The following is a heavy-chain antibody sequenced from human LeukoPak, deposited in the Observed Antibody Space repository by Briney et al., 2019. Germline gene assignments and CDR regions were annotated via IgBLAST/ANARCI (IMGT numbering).Heavy chain of an antibody. Sequence: GGSLRLSCAASGFTFDDYAMHWVRQAPGKGLEWVSGISWNSGSIGYADSVKGRFTISRDNAKNSLYLQMNSLRAEDMALYYCAKDLMPYGSGSSGWYFDLWGRGTLVTVSS. CDR2: ISWNSGSI. CDR3: AKDLMPYGSGSSGWYFDL. CDR1: GFTFDDYA. V-gene: IGHV3-9*03. J-gene: IGHJ2*01. D-gene: IGHD3-10*01.